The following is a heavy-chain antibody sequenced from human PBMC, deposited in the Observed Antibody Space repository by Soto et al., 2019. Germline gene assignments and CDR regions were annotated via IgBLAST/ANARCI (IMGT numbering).Heavy chain of an antibody. V-gene: IGHV1-69*04. CDR1: GGTFSSCT. J-gene: IGHJ6*02. CDR3: ARDPSYYGMDV. Sequence: ASVKVSCKASGGTFSSCTISWVRQAPGQGLEWMGRIIPILGIANYAQKFQGRVTITRDTSASTAYMELSSLRSEDTAVYYCARDPSYYGMDVWGQGTTVTVSS. CDR2: IIPILGIA.